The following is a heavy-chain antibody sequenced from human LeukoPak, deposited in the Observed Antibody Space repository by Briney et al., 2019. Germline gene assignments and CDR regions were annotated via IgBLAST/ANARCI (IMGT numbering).Heavy chain of an antibody. CDR1: GGSISSSSYY. CDR2: IYYSGSI. D-gene: IGHD5-18*01. J-gene: IGHJ4*02. V-gene: IGHV4-39*01. Sequence: SETLSLTCTVSGGSISSSSYYWGWIRQPPGKGLEWIGSIYYSGSIYYNPSLKSRVTISVYMSKKRFSLKVGSVTAADTAVYYCARPHRGYSYGFDYWGQGTLVTVSS. CDR3: ARPHRGYSYGFDY.